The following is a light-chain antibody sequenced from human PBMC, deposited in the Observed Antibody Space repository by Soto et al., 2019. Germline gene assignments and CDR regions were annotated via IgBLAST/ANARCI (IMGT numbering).Light chain of an antibody. CDR2: EVV. V-gene: IGLV2-8*01. CDR3: KSYAGSNTDV. J-gene: IGLJ1*01. CDR1: KSDIGDDF. Sequence: QSVLTQPPSASGSPGQSVTISCTGTKSDIGDDFVSWYQHHPGKAPRLIIYEVVQRPAGVPDRFSGSKSGNTASLTVSGLQAADEADYFCKSYAGSNTDVFGSGTNVTV.